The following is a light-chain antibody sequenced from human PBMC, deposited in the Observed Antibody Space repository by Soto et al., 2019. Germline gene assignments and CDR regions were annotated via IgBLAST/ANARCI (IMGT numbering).Light chain of an antibody. V-gene: IGKV2-28*01. CDR3: MQALQTPYT. J-gene: IGKJ1*01. CDR1: QSLLHSNGYNY. Sequence: DIVMTQSPLSLPVTPGEPASISCRSSQSLLHSNGYNYLDWYLQKPGQSPQLLIYFGSNRASGVPERFSGSGSGTDFTLKISRVEAEDVGVYYCMQALQTPYTFGQGTKVEIK. CDR2: FGS.